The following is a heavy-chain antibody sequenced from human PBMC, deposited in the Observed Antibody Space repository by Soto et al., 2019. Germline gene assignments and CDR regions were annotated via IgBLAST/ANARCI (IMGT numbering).Heavy chain of an antibody. D-gene: IGHD1-20*01. J-gene: IGHJ4*02. Sequence: ASVKVSCKASGYTFTSYGISWVRQAPGQGLEWMGWISAYNGNTNYAQKLQGRVTMTTDTSTSTAYMELSSLRSEDTAVYYCARDLYHHNWNGFGFDYWGQGTLVTVSS. V-gene: IGHV1-18*01. CDR3: ARDLYHHNWNGFGFDY. CDR2: ISAYNGNT. CDR1: GYTFTSYG.